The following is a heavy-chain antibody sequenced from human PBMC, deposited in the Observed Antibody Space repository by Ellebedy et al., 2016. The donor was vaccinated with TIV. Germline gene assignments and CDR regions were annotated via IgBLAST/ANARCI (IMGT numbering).Heavy chain of an antibody. J-gene: IGHJ3*02. CDR3: AKESWRSAFDI. CDR2: ISWNSGSI. V-gene: IGHV3-9*01. Sequence: GGSLRLSXAASGFTFDDYAMHWVRQAPGKGLEWVSGISWNSGSIGYADSVKGRFTISRDNAKNSLYLQMNSLRAEDTALYYCAKESWRSAFDIWGQGTMVTVSS. CDR1: GFTFDDYA. D-gene: IGHD3-3*01.